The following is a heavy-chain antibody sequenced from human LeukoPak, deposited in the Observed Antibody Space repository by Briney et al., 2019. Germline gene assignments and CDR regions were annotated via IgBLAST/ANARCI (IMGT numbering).Heavy chain of an antibody. J-gene: IGHJ4*02. CDR2: IKSDGSST. CDR1: GFTFSSYW. CDR3: ARGSYYYDSSGYSPGAY. V-gene: IGHV3-74*01. Sequence: PGGSLRLSCAASGFTFSSYWMHWVRQAPGKGLVWVSRIKSDGSSTSYADSVKGRFTISRDNDKNTLYLQMNSLRAEDTAVYYCARGSYYYDSSGYSPGAYWGQGTLVTVSS. D-gene: IGHD3-22*01.